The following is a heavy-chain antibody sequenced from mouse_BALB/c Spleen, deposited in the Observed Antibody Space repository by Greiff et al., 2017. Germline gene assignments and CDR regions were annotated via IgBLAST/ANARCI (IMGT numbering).Heavy chain of an antibody. V-gene: IGHV5-9*03. CDR1: GFTFSSYT. D-gene: IGHD2-1*01. CDR2: ISSGGGNT. Sequence: DVMLVESGGGLVKPGGSLKLSCAASGFTFSSYTMSWVRQTPEKRLEWVATISSGGGNTYYPDSVKGRFTISRDNAKNNLYLQMSSLRSEDTALYYCARWGGNSYFDYWGQGTTLTVSS. CDR3: ARWGGNSYFDY. J-gene: IGHJ2*01.